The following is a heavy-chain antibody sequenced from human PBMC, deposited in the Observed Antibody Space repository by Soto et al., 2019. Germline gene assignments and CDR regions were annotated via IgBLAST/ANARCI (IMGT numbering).Heavy chain of an antibody. Sequence: ERQLVQSGGGVVQPGGSLKLSCAAFGFTFSVSDMHWVRQASGKGLEWVGRIRGKNNNYATTYAASMTGRFIISRDDSNHTAFLQMSRLKTQDPAIYFCTRPEGGRKGVFYGMDVWGQGTTVTVSS. D-gene: IGHD3-16*01. CDR1: GFTFSVSD. CDR2: IRGKNNNYAT. J-gene: IGHJ6*01. V-gene: IGHV3-73*02. CDR3: TRPEGGRKGVFYGMDV.